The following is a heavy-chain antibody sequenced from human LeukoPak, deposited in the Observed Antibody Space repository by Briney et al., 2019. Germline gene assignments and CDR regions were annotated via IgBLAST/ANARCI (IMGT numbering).Heavy chain of an antibody. CDR2: MNPNSGNT. CDR3: ARVSSSGWFGGYYFDY. Sequence: ASVKVSCKASGYTFTSYDINWVRQATGQGLEWMGWMNPNSGNTGYAQKFQGRVTMTRNTSISTAYMELSSLRSEDTAVYYCARVSSSGWFGGYYFDYWGQGTLVTVSS. CDR1: GYTFTSYD. V-gene: IGHV1-8*01. J-gene: IGHJ4*02. D-gene: IGHD6-19*01.